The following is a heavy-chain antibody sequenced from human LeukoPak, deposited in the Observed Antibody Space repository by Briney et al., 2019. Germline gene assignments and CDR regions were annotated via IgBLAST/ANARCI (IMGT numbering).Heavy chain of an antibody. CDR2: ISSSGSTI. Sequence: GGSLRLSCAASGFTFSDYYMSWIRQAPGKGLEWVSYISSSGSTIYYADSVKGRFTISRDNSKNTLYLQMNSLRAEDTAVYYCATGACGGDCYSGNTFDYWGQGTLVTVSS. CDR3: ATGACGGDCYSGNTFDY. CDR1: GFTFSDYY. V-gene: IGHV3-11*01. J-gene: IGHJ4*02. D-gene: IGHD2-21*02.